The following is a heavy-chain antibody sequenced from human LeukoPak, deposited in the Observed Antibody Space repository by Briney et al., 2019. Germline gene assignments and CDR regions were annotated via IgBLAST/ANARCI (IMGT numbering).Heavy chain of an antibody. J-gene: IGHJ4*02. CDR2: ITGSGGST. V-gene: IGHV3-23*01. CDR1: GFTFSNFG. Sequence: PGGSLRLSCAASGFTFSNFGMSWVRQAPGKGLEWVSAITGSGGSTYCADSVKGRFTISRDNSKNRMYLQMNSLRADDTAVYYCAKVAGSGSSSKHIDYWGQGTLVTVSS. CDR3: AKVAGSGSSSKHIDY. D-gene: IGHD1-26*01.